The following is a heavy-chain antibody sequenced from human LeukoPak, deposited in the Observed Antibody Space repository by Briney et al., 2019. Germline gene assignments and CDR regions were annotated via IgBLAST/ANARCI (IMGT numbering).Heavy chain of an antibody. CDR1: GFTFSNYA. Sequence: GVSLRLSCAGSGFTFSNYAMSWVRQAPGKGLEWVSSITGSGDSTYYADSVKGRFTISRDNSKSALYLQMNSLRAEDTAVYHCAIHDRRGWYFFWGQGTLAT. CDR2: ITGSGDST. J-gene: IGHJ4*02. D-gene: IGHD6-19*01. V-gene: IGHV3-23*01. CDR3: AIHDRRGWYFF.